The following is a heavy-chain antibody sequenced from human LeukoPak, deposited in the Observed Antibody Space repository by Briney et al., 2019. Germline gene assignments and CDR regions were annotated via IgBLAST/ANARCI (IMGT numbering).Heavy chain of an antibody. CDR2: IGGTHDTI. Sequence: PGGSLRLSCAASGFTFSTYSMNWVRRAPGKGLEWISYIGGTHDTIIYADSVKGRFTISRDNAKNSLFLQMNSLRAEDTAVYYCARDRDYGFTYWGQGTLVTVSS. V-gene: IGHV3-48*01. J-gene: IGHJ4*02. D-gene: IGHD4-17*01. CDR1: GFTFSTYS. CDR3: ARDRDYGFTY.